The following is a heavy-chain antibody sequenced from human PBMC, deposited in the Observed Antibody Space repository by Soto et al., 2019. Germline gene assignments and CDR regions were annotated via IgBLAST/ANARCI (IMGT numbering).Heavy chain of an antibody. CDR1: GYSFTDYK. D-gene: IGHD4-17*01. CDR2: VDPNGGGS. V-gene: IGHV1-2*04. CDR3: ATWVDYGDFEGFDF. Sequence: QGQLLQSGAEVKKPGASVKVSCKTSGYSFTDYKLHWVRQAPGHGLEWMGWVDPNGGGSNSAQKFQGSVTMTWDTSITTAYLDLTRLTTNDTATYFCATWVDYGDFEGFDFWGQGTLVTVSS. J-gene: IGHJ4*02.